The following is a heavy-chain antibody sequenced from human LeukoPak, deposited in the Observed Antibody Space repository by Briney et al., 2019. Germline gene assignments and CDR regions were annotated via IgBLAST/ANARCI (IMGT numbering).Heavy chain of an antibody. V-gene: IGHV3-49*04. CDR2: IRSKAYGGTT. CDR3: SRGPLQLWVHNAMDV. J-gene: IGHJ6*02. D-gene: IGHD1-1*01. CDR1: GFTFCDHA. Sequence: GSLRLSCTTFGFTFCDHALSWGRQASGEGLEWVSFIRSKAYGGTTEYAASVKGRFTISRDDSKSIAYLQMNSLITDDTAVYYCSRGPLQLWVHNAMDVWGQGTTVTVSS.